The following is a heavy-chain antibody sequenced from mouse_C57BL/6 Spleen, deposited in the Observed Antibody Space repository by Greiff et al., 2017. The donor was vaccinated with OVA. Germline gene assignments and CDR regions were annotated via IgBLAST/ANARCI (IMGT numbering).Heavy chain of an antibody. CDR3: ARQFIYYDYDEDYAMDD. CDR2: FYPGSGSI. V-gene: IGHV1-62-2*01. Sequence: VQLQQSGAELVKPGASVKLSCKASGYTFTEYTIHWVKQRSGQGLEWIGWFYPGSGSIKYNEKFKGKATLTADKSSSTVYMELSRLTSEDSAVYFCARQFIYYDYDEDYAMDDWGQGTSVTVSS. J-gene: IGHJ4*01. D-gene: IGHD2-4*01. CDR1: GYTFTEYT.